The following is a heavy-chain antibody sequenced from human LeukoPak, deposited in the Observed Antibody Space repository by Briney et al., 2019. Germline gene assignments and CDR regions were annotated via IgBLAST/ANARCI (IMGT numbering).Heavy chain of an antibody. V-gene: IGHV5-51*01. CDR2: IYPGDSDT. J-gene: IGHJ4*02. CDR3: ARASQLLGYCSGGSCYDHPDY. Sequence: GESLKISCKGSGYSFTSYWIGWVRQMPGKGLEWMGIIYPGDSDTRYSPSFQGQVTISADKSISTACLQWSSLKASDTAMYYCARASQLLGYCSGGSCYDHPDYWGQGTLVTVSS. CDR1: GYSFTSYW. D-gene: IGHD2-15*01.